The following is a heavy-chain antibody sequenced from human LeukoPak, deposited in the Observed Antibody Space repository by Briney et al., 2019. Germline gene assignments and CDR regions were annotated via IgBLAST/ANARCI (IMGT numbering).Heavy chain of an antibody. Sequence: GSSVKVSCKASGYTFTSYYIHWVRQAPGQGLEWMGIINPSGGSTNYAQNFQGRVTITTDESTSTAYMELSSLRSEDTAVYYCARDSWEYYGSGSYISGAFDIWGQGTMVTVSS. D-gene: IGHD3-10*01. V-gene: IGHV1-46*01. CDR3: ARDSWEYYGSGSYISGAFDI. CDR1: GYTFTSYY. CDR2: INPSGGST. J-gene: IGHJ3*02.